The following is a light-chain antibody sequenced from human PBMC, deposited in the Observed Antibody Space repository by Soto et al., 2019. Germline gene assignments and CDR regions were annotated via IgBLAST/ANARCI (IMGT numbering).Light chain of an antibody. Sequence: IQLIQSPSSLSAYVGDRVTITCRASQDISGYVAWYQQRPGRAPQLLIYAASALQTGVPSRFSGSGSGTDFTLTITSLQPEDFGTYYCQHPKWAFGQGTTVEI. J-gene: IGKJ1*01. CDR2: AAS. V-gene: IGKV1-9*01. CDR1: QDISGY. CDR3: QHPKWA.